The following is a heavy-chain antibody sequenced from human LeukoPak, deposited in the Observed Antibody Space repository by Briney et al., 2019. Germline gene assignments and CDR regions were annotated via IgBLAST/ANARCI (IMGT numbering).Heavy chain of an antibody. Sequence: GGSLRLSCAASGFTFSSYSMNWVRQAPGKGLEWVSSISSSSNTIYYADSVKGRFTISRDNAKNSLYLRMNSLRDEDTAVYYCARRGDYFDYWGQGTLVTVSS. CDR2: ISSSSNTI. CDR1: GFTFSSYS. CDR3: ARRGDYFDY. J-gene: IGHJ4*02. V-gene: IGHV3-48*02.